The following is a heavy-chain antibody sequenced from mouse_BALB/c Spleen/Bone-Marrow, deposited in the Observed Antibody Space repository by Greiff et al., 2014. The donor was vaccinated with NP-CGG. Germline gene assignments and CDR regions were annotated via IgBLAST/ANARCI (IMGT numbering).Heavy chain of an antibody. Sequence: EVQLVESGPELAKPGASVKISCKAFGYSFTGYNMNWVQQSNGKSLEWIGNIDPYFGCSSCNQKFKGKATLTVDKSSSTAYMQLKSLTSEDSAVYYCARRDCITTVVEGYFDYWGQGTTLTVSS. CDR3: ARRDCITTVVEGYFDY. D-gene: IGHD1-1*01. J-gene: IGHJ2*01. V-gene: IGHV1-39*01. CDR2: IDPYFGCS. CDR1: GYSFTGYN.